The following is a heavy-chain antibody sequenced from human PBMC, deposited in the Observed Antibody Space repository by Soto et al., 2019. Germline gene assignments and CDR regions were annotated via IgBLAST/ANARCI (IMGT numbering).Heavy chain of an antibody. CDR2: IYSGGST. CDR1: GFTVSSNY. CDR3: ARDLRIQLWLHPTKDYYYYGMDV. J-gene: IGHJ6*02. Sequence: GGSLRLSCAASGFTVSSNYMSWVRQAPGKGLEWVSVIYSGGSTYYADSVKGRFTISRDNSKNTLYLQMNSLRAEDTAVYYCARDLRIQLWLHPTKDYYYYGMDVWGQGTTVTVSS. V-gene: IGHV3-53*01. D-gene: IGHD5-18*01.